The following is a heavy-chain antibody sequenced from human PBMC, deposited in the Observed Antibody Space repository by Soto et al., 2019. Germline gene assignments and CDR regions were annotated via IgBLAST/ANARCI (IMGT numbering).Heavy chain of an antibody. J-gene: IGHJ4*02. V-gene: IGHV3-30-3*01. CDR3: ARDSASSGYDFDY. D-gene: IGHD3-22*01. CDR1: GFTFSSYA. CDR2: ISYDGSNK. Sequence: QVQLVESGGGVVQPGRSLRLSCAASGFTFSSYAMHWVRQAPGKGLEWVAVISYDGSNKYYADSVKGRFTISRDNSKNKLYLQMNSLRAEDTAVYYCARDSASSGYDFDYWGQGTLVTASS.